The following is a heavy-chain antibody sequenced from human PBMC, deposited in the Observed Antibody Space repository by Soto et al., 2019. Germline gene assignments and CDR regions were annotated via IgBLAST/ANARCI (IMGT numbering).Heavy chain of an antibody. V-gene: IGHV3-23*01. Sequence: EVQLLESGGGLVQPGGSLRLSCAGSGSTFTDFTMTWVRQAPGKGLEWVSAISGDGLSTYYAGSVKGRFTISRANSKTTLYRQMNSLRAEDTAVYYCARRPDAFDIWGRGTMVTVSS. CDR3: ARRPDAFDI. CDR2: ISGDGLST. CDR1: GSTFTDFT. J-gene: IGHJ3*02.